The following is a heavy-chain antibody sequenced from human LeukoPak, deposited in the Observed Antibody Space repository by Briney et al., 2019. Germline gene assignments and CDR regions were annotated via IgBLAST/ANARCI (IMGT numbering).Heavy chain of an antibody. D-gene: IGHD1-26*01. CDR1: GGSMSHAY. CDR3: ARRRQVTYYAPYAFDL. V-gene: IGHV4-59*08. CDR2: IYFTGIS. J-gene: IGHJ3*01. Sequence: SETLSLTCTVSGGSMSHAYWSWIRQSPVKGLEWLAYIYFTGISKSNPSHKSRVTISVDTSKNQVSLSLTSVTAADTAMYYCARRRQVTYYAPYAFDLWGQGTMVTVSS.